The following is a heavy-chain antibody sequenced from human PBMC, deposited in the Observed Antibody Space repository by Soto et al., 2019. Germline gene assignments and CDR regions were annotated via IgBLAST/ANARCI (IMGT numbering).Heavy chain of an antibody. CDR3: AKDGGWYCDH. Sequence: QVQLVESGGGVVQPGRSLRLSCVASGFTFSTDGMHWVRQAPGKGLEWVALISFHGTNKYYADSVKGRFTISRDNSKNTLYLRMNILRADDTAVYYCAKDGGWYCDHWGQGTLVTVSS. CDR1: GFTFSTDG. D-gene: IGHD6-19*01. CDR2: ISFHGTNK. J-gene: IGHJ4*02. V-gene: IGHV3-30*18.